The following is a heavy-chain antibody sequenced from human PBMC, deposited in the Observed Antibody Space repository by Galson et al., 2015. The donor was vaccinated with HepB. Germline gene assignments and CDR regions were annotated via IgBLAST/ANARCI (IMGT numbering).Heavy chain of an antibody. D-gene: IGHD2-2*01. J-gene: IGHJ6*02. CDR2: IDPSDSYT. Sequence: QSGAEVKKPGESLRISCKGSGYSFTSYWISWVRQMPGKGLEWMGRIDPSDSYTNYSPSFQGHVTISADKSISTAYLQWSSLKASDTAMYYCARHGGGYCSSTSCSVYYYGMDVWGQGTTVTVSS. CDR1: GYSFTSYW. CDR3: ARHGGGYCSSTSCSVYYYGMDV. V-gene: IGHV5-10-1*01.